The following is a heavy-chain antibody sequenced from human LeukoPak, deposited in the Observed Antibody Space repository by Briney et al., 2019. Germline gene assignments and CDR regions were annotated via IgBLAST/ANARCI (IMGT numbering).Heavy chain of an antibody. CDR2: IYYSGST. V-gene: IGHV4-31*03. CDR1: GGSISSGGYY. Sequence: KPSETLSLTCTVSGGSISSGGYYWSWIRQHPGKGLEWIGYIYYSGSTYYNPSLKSRVTISVDTSKNQFSLKLSSVTAADTAVYYCARDWLYCSSTSCYSFFDYWGKGTLVTVSS. J-gene: IGHJ4*02. D-gene: IGHD2-2*01. CDR3: ARDWLYCSSTSCYSFFDY.